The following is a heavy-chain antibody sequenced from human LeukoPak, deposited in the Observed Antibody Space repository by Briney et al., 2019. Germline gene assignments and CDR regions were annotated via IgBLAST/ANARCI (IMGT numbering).Heavy chain of an antibody. CDR1: GFTFSSYS. D-gene: IGHD3-10*01. J-gene: IGHJ4*02. V-gene: IGHV3-7*01. CDR2: IKQDGSEK. Sequence: GGSLRLSCAASGFTFSSYSMSWVRQAPGKGLEWVANIKQDGSEKYYVASVKGRFTISRDNAKNSLYLQMNSLRAEDTAVYYCARIRMVRGVIIWGQGTLVTVSS. CDR3: ARIRMVRGVII.